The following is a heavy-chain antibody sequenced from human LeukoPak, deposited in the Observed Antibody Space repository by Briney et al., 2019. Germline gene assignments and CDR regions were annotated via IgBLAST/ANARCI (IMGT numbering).Heavy chain of an antibody. CDR2: IYYSGST. Sequence: PSETLSLTCTVSGGSISSGGYYWSWIRQHPGKGLEWIGYIYYSGSTYYNPSLKSRVTISVDTSKNQFSLKLSSWTAADTAGYYCARVSVNYFDYWGQGTLVTVSS. J-gene: IGHJ4*02. CDR1: GGSISSGGYY. V-gene: IGHV4-31*03. CDR3: ARVSVNYFDY.